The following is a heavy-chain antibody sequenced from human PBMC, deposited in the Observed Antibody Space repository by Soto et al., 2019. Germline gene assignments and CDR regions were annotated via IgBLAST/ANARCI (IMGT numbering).Heavy chain of an antibody. CDR3: AKDRGYDILTGYYNY. V-gene: IGHV3-23*01. CDR2: ISGSGGST. J-gene: IGHJ4*02. Sequence: GGSLRLSCAASGFTFSSYSMNWVRQAPGKGLEWVSAISGSGGSTYYADSVKGRFTISRDNSKNTLYLQVNSLRAEDTAVYYCAKDRGYDILTGYYNYWGQGTLVTVSS. D-gene: IGHD3-9*01. CDR1: GFTFSSYS.